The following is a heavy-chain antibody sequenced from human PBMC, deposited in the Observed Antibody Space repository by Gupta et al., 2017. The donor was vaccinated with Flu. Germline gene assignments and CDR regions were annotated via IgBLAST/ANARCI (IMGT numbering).Heavy chain of an antibody. J-gene: IGHJ4*02. V-gene: IGHV3-48*03. CDR2: ISSSGVT. CDR1: GFTFSSYE. CDR3: ARGHWDS. Sequence: EVQLVESGGGVVQPGGSLRLSCAASGFTFSSYEMNWVRLAPGKGLEWVAFISSSGVTYYTDSVKDRFTISRDNAKNSVHLQMHSRRAEDTAFYYCARGHWDSWGQGTLVTVSS.